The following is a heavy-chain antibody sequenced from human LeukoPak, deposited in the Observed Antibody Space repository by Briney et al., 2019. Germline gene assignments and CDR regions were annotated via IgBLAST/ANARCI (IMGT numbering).Heavy chain of an antibody. V-gene: IGHV4-59*08. CDR2: IYYTGST. CDR1: GDSVSRSY. D-gene: IGHD2-8*02. CDR3: ARFFGGVPN. J-gene: IGHJ4*02. Sequence: SETLSLTCTVSGDSVSRSYWTWIRQPPGKGLEWIGYIYYTGSTKYNPSLKSRVTISLDTSKNQFSLKLSSVTAADTAVYYCARFFGGVPNWGQGTPVTVSS.